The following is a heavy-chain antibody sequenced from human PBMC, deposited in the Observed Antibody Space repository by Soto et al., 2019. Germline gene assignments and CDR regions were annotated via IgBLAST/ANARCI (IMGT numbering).Heavy chain of an antibody. J-gene: IGHJ6*02. CDR3: ARSSGYEKKYGMDV. V-gene: IGHV3-53*01. Sequence: EVQLVESGGGLIQTGGSLRLSCAASGFTVSSNYMSWVRQAPGKGLEWVSVIYSGGSTYYADSVKGRFTISRDNSKNTLYLQMNSLRAGDTAVYYCARSSGYEKKYGMDVWGQGTTVTVSS. CDR2: IYSGGST. CDR1: GFTVSSNY. D-gene: IGHD5-12*01.